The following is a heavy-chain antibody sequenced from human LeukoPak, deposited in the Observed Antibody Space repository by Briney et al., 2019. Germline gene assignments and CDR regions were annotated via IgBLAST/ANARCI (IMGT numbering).Heavy chain of an antibody. CDR2: IWYDGSNK. D-gene: IGHD3-9*01. CDR1: GFTFSSYG. CDR3: ARSPSVLRYFDWLFPFDY. V-gene: IGHV3-33*01. Sequence: PGRSLRLSCAASGFTFSSYGMHWVRQAPGKGLEWVAVIWYDGSNKYYADSVKGRFTISRDNSKNTLYLQMNSLRAEDTAVYYCARSPSVLRYFDWLFPFDYWGQGTLVTVSS. J-gene: IGHJ4*02.